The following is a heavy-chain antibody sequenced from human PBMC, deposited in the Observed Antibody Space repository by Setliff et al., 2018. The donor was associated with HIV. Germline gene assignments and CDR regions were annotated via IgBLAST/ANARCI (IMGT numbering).Heavy chain of an antibody. D-gene: IGHD6-19*01. J-gene: IGHJ6*02. CDR1: GYTFTTYG. CDR3: ARLGSGWSDSYYYAMDV. V-gene: IGHV1-18*01. CDR2: ISPYIGHT. Sequence: ASVKVSCKASGYTFTTYGISWVRQAPGHGLEWMGWISPYIGHTNYAQNFQGRVTMTIDTSTSAAYMELRSLRSDDTAVYFCARLGSGWSDSYYYAMDVWGQGTTVTVSS.